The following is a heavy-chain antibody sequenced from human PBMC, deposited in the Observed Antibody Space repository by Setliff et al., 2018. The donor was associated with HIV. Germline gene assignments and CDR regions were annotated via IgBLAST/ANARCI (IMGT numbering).Heavy chain of an antibody. CDR3: ASPTAIPH. CDR1: GDTFTSYV. D-gene: IGHD2-21*02. V-gene: IGHV1-69*05. CDR2: IVLMSNTA. Sequence: ASVKVSCKASGDTFTSYVISWVRQAPGQGLEWMGGIVLMSNTADYAPKFQGRVTITRDTSASTAYMELSSLRPEDTAVYYCASPTAIPHWGQGTLVTVSS. J-gene: IGHJ4*02.